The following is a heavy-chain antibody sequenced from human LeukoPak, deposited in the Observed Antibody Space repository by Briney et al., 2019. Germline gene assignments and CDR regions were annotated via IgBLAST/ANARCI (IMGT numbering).Heavy chain of an antibody. D-gene: IGHD3-10*01. J-gene: IGHJ3*02. CDR2: ISGSGGST. CDR1: GFTFSSYA. CDR3: AKDGSPVLLWFGELYPSDAFDI. Sequence: PGGSLRLSCAASGFTFSSYAMSWVRQAPGKGLEWVSAISGSGGSTYYADSVKGRFTISRDNSKNTLYLQMNSLRAEDTAVYYCAKDGSPVLLWFGELYPSDAFDIWGQGTMVTVSS. V-gene: IGHV3-23*01.